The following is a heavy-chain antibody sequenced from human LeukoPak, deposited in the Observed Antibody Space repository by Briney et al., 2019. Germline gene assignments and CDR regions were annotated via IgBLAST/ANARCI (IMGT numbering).Heavy chain of an antibody. Sequence: GGSLRLSCAASGFTFSDYYMSWIRQAPGKGLEWVSYISSSGSTIYYADSVKGRFTISRDNAKNSLYLQMNSLRAEDTAVYYCARGDEAIAAATDAFDIWGQGTMVTVSS. CDR2: ISSSGSTI. CDR3: ARGDEAIAAATDAFDI. J-gene: IGHJ3*02. V-gene: IGHV3-11*01. D-gene: IGHD6-13*01. CDR1: GFTFSDYY.